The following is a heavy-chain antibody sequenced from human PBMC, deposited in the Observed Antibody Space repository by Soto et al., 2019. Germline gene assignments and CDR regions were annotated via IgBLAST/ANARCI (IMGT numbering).Heavy chain of an antibody. CDR2: ISAYNGNT. V-gene: IGHV1-18*01. J-gene: IGHJ5*02. Sequence: CKASGYTLTSYGISWVRQAPGQGLEWMGWISAYNGNTNYAQKLQGRVTMTTDTSTSTAYMELRSLRSDDTAVYYCARDPGIAVAHGGFDPWGQGTLVTVSS. CDR1: GYTLTSYG. CDR3: ARDPGIAVAHGGFDP. D-gene: IGHD6-19*01.